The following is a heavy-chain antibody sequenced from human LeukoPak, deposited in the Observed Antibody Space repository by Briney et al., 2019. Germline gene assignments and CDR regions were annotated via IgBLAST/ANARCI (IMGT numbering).Heavy chain of an antibody. CDR3: ASPTRDYGDYFYYYGMDV. Sequence: SVKVSCKASGGTFSSYAISWVRPAPGQGLEWMGGIIPIFGTANYAQKFQGRVTITADESTSTAYMELSSLRSEDTAVYYCASPTRDYGDYFYYYGMDVWGQGTTVTVSS. V-gene: IGHV1-69*13. J-gene: IGHJ6*02. CDR2: IIPIFGTA. D-gene: IGHD4-17*01. CDR1: GGTFSSYA.